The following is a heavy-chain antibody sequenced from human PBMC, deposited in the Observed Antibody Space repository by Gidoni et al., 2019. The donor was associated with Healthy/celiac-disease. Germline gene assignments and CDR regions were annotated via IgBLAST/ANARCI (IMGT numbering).Heavy chain of an antibody. CDR2: ISRSGSTI. D-gene: IGHD5-18*01. Sequence: EVQLVESGGGLVQPGGSLRLSCAAAGFTLSSDEMNWVRQAPGKGLELVSYISRSGSTISYADSVKGRFTISRDNAKNSLYLQMHSLRAEDTAVYYCASGAPTWIQLSYYYYYGMDVWGQGTTVTVSS. CDR1: GFTLSSDE. J-gene: IGHJ6*02. CDR3: ASGAPTWIQLSYYYYYGMDV. V-gene: IGHV3-48*03.